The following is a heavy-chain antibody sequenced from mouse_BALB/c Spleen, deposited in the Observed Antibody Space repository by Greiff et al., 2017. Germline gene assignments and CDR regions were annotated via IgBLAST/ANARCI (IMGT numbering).Heavy chain of an antibody. CDR1: GFTFSDYG. CDR2: ISNLAYSI. Sequence: EVKLMESGGGLVQPGGSRKLSCAASGFTFSDYGMAWVRQAPGKGPEWVAFISNLAYSIYYADTVTGRFTISRENAKNTLYLQMSSLKSEDTAMYYCAREGPFPYFDYWGQGTTLTVSS. CDR3: AREGPFPYFDY. V-gene: IGHV5-15*02. J-gene: IGHJ2*01.